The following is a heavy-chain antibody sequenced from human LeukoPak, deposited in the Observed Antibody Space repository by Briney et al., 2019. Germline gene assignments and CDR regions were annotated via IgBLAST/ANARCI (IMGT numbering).Heavy chain of an antibody. CDR2: IDGPGRGT. J-gene: IGHJ4*02. V-gene: IGHV3-74*01. D-gene: IGHD5-12*01. CDR1: GFTPGHFW. CDR3: ARGTDSGHDSTDSFDY. Sequence: GGSLRLSCEVSGFTPGHFWMHWVRQAPGKGLEWVARIDGPGRGTVYADSVKGRFTFSRDNAKNTLSLQMNSLRDDDTAMYYCARGTDSGHDSTDSFDYWGQGALVTVSS.